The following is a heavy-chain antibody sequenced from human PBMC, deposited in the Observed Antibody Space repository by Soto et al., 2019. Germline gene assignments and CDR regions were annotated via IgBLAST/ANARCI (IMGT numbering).Heavy chain of an antibody. CDR2: ISAYNGNT. D-gene: IGHD6-19*01. CDR3: AREIAVAGTVSWFDP. Sequence: ASVKVSCKASGYTFTSYGISWVRQAPGQGLEWMGWISAYNGNTIYAQKLQGRVTMTTDTSTSTAYMELRSLRSDDTAVYYCAREIAVAGTVSWFDPWGQGTLVTVSS. J-gene: IGHJ5*02. CDR1: GYTFTSYG. V-gene: IGHV1-18*04.